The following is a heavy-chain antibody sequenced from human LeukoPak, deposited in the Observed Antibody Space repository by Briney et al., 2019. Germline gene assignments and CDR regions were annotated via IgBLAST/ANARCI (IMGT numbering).Heavy chain of an antibody. Sequence: SVKVSCKASGGTFSSYAISWVRQAPGQGLEWMGEIIPIFGTANYAQKFQGRVTITADESTSTAYMELSSLRSEDTAVYYCASCPGPCYYYHGMDVWGQGTTVTVSS. CDR1: GGTFSSYA. J-gene: IGHJ6*02. V-gene: IGHV1-69*13. CDR3: ASCPGPCYYYHGMDV. CDR2: IIPIFGTA.